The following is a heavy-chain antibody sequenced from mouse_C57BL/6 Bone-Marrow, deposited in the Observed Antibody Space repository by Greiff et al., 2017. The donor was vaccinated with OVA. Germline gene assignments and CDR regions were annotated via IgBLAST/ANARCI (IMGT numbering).Heavy chain of an antibody. CDR1: GYSFTGYY. CDR3: AREVVGRGDYFDY. Sequence: EVQLQQSGPELVKPGASVKISCKASGYSFTGYYMNWVKQSPEKSLEWIGEINPSTGGTTYNQKFKAKATLTVDKSSSTAYMQLKSLTSEDSAVYYCAREVVGRGDYFDYWGQGTTLTVSS. D-gene: IGHD1-1*02. J-gene: IGHJ2*01. V-gene: IGHV1-42*01. CDR2: INPSTGGT.